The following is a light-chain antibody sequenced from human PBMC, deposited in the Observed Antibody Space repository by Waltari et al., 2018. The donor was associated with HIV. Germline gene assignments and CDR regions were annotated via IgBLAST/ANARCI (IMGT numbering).Light chain of an antibody. V-gene: IGKV3-15*01. CDR1: QCVSSD. Sequence: EIMMTPSPATLSVSPGERATLSCRASQCVSSDLAWYQHKPGQAPRLVIYAASNRATGIPARFSGSGSGTEFTLTISSLQSEDFAVYYCQEYHDSPPWTFGQGTKVDIK. J-gene: IGKJ1*01. CDR2: AAS. CDR3: QEYHDSPPWT.